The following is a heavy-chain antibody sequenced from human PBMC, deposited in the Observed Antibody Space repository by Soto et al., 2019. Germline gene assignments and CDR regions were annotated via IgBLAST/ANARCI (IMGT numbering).Heavy chain of an antibody. CDR3: ARHWGIGSSWPDNWFDP. J-gene: IGHJ5*02. CDR2: IYYSGST. V-gene: IGHV4-39*01. CDR1: GGSISSSSYY. Sequence: PSETLSLTCTVSGGSISSSSYYWGWIRQPPGKGLEWIGSIYYSGSTYYNPSLKSRVTISVDTSKNQFSLKLSSVTAADTAVYYCARHWGIGSSWPDNWFDPWGQGTLVTVSS. D-gene: IGHD6-13*01.